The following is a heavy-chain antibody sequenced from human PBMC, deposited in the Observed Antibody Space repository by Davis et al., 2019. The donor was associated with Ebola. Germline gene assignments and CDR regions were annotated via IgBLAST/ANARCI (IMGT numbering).Heavy chain of an antibody. CDR2: ISYAGTNK. CDR1: GFTFSSYA. CDR3: AKDFYDTRPFDY. V-gene: IGHV3-30*18. D-gene: IGHD2/OR15-2a*01. Sequence: PGGSLRLSCAASGFTFSSYAMTWVRQAPGKGLEWVAVISYAGTNKYYADSVKGRFTISRDNSKNTLYLQMNSLRAEDTAVYYCAKDFYDTRPFDYWGQGTLVTVSS. J-gene: IGHJ4*02.